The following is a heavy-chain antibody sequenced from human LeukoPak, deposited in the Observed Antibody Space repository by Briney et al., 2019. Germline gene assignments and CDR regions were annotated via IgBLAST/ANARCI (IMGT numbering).Heavy chain of an antibody. CDR2: ISAYNGNT. CDR1: GYTFTSYG. V-gene: IGHV1-18*01. Sequence: ASVKVSCTASGYTFTSYGISWVRQAPGQGLEWMGWISAYNGNTNYAQKLQGRVTMTTDTSTSTAYMELRSLRSDDTAVYYCARIRYSYGYPCFDYWGQGTLVTVSS. J-gene: IGHJ4*02. CDR3: ARIRYSYGYPCFDY. D-gene: IGHD5-18*01.